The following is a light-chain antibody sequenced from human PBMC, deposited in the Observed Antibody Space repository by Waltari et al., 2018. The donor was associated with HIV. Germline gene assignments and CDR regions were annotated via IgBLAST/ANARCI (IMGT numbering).Light chain of an antibody. CDR1: QTDVSPDRF. J-gene: IGLJ1*01. V-gene: IGLV2-11*01. CDR3: CSYSGDYL. Sequence: QSVLTQPRSVSGSPGQSVTISCVGIQTDVSPDRFVSWYQQYPGKPPRLLIYDVNKRPSGVPHRVSGSKSGDTASLTISGLQADDEATYFCCSYSGDYLFGTGTEVTVL. CDR2: DVN.